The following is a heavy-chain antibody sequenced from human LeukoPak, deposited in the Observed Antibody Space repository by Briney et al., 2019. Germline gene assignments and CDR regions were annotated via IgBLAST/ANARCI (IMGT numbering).Heavy chain of an antibody. CDR2: IRYDGSNK. CDR3: ASSSYYYDSSGKGKYNWFDP. V-gene: IGHV3-30*02. CDR1: GFTFGSYG. J-gene: IGHJ5*02. D-gene: IGHD3-22*01. Sequence: GGSLRLSCAASGFTFGSYGMHWVRQAPGKGLEWVAFIRYDGSNKYYADSVKGRFTISRDNAKNSLYLQMNSLRAEDTAVYYCASSSYYYDSSGKGKYNWFDPWGQGTLVTVSS.